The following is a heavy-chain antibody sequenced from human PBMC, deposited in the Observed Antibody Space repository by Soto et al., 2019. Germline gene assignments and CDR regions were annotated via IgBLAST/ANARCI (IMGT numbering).Heavy chain of an antibody. J-gene: IGHJ6*02. Sequence: GESLKSSCKGSGYSFTRYWISWVRQMPGKGLEWMGIIYPGDSDTRYSPSFQGQVNISVDKSISSVYLQWSSLKASDTAMYYCASLMVRGVINSYYYYGMDVWGQGTTVTVSS. CDR1: GYSFTRYW. V-gene: IGHV5-51*01. CDR3: ASLMVRGVINSYYYYGMDV. D-gene: IGHD3-10*01. CDR2: IYPGDSDT.